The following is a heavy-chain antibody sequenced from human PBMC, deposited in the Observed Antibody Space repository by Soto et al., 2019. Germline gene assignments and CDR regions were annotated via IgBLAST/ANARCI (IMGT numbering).Heavy chain of an antibody. CDR3: AGGGEGATTDDFDC. V-gene: IGHV1-69*01. CDR2: IIPIFGTA. CDR1: GGTFSSYA. J-gene: IGHJ4*02. D-gene: IGHD1-26*01. Sequence: QVQLVQSGAEVKKPGSSVKVSCKASGGTFSSYAISWVRQAPGQGLEWMGGIIPIFGTANYAQKFQGRVTVTEDESTSTAYMELSSLRSEDTAVYCWAGGGEGATTDDFDCWGQGTLVTVSS.